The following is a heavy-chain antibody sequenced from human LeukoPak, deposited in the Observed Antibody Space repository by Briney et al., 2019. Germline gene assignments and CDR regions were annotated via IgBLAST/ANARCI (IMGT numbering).Heavy chain of an antibody. CDR2: IYYSGST. V-gene: IGHV4-31*03. D-gene: IGHD3-10*01. J-gene: IGHJ4*02. CDR1: GGSISSGGYY. Sequence: SQTLSLTCTVSGGSISSGGYYWSWIRQHPGKGLEWIGYIYYSGSTYYNPSLESRVTISVDTSKNQFSLKLSSVTAADTAVYYCARASTMVRGMFDYWGQGTLVTVSS. CDR3: ARASTMVRGMFDY.